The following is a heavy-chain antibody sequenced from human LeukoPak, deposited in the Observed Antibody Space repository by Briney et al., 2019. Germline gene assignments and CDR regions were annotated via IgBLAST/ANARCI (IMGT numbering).Heavy chain of an antibody. CDR1: GYTFTGYY. D-gene: IGHD2-15*01. Sequence: RASVKVSCKASGYTFTGYYMHWVRQAPGQGLEWMGWINPNSGGTNYAQKFQGRVTMTRDTSISTAYMELSRLRSDDTAVYYGARDLYCSGCSCYGWYFDLWVRGTLVTVSS. V-gene: IGHV1-2*02. CDR3: ARDLYCSGCSCYGWYFDL. CDR2: INPNSGGT. J-gene: IGHJ2*01.